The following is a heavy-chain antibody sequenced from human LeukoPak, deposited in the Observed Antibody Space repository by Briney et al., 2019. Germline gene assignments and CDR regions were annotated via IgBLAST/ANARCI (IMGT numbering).Heavy chain of an antibody. V-gene: IGHV3-30*04. Sequence: GGSLRLSCAASGFTFSSYAMHWVRQAPGKGLEWVAVISYDESNKYYADSVNGRFTISRDNSKNTLYLQMNSLRAEDTAVYYCARDSGITIFGVVIFWGQGTLVTVSS. CDR3: ARDSGITIFGVVIF. CDR1: GFTFSSYA. D-gene: IGHD3-3*01. CDR2: ISYDESNK. J-gene: IGHJ4*02.